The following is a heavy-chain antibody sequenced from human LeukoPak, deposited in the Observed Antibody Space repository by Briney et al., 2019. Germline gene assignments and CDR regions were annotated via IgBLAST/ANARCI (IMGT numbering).Heavy chain of an antibody. J-gene: IGHJ4*02. V-gene: IGHV6-1*01. CDR2: TYQRSKWYN. Sequence: SQTLSLRCAISGDSVSSTSPTWNWIRQSPSRGLEWLGRTYQRSKWYNDYAVSVKSRITINPDTSKNQFSLQLNSVTPEDTALYYCAREVDGGFDYWGQGNLFTVSS. CDR3: AREVDGGFDY. D-gene: IGHD6-19*01. CDR1: GDSVSSTSPT.